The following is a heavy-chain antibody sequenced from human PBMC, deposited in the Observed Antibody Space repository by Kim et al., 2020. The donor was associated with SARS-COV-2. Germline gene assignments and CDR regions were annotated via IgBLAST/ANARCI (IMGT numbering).Heavy chain of an antibody. CDR3: ARESPGIVATISY. Sequence: SETLSLTCAVYGGSFSGYYWSWIRQPPGKGLEWIGEINHSGSTNYNPSLKSRVTISVDTSKNQFSLKLSSVTAADTAVYYCARESPGIVATISYWGQGTLVTVSS. J-gene: IGHJ4*02. CDR2: INHSGST. D-gene: IGHD5-12*01. CDR1: GGSFSGYY. V-gene: IGHV4-34*01.